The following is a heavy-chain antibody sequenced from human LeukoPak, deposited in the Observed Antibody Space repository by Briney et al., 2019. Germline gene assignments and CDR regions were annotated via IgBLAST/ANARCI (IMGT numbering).Heavy chain of an antibody. CDR1: GGTFSSYA. Sequence: SVKVSCKASGGTFSSYAISWVRQAPGQGLEWMGGIIPIFGTANYAQKFQGRVTITADKSTSTAYMELSSLRSEDTAVYYCAGGHSYYGSGSPDDWGQGTLVTVSS. CDR3: AGGHSYYGSGSPDD. V-gene: IGHV1-69*06. D-gene: IGHD3-10*01. CDR2: IIPIFGTA. J-gene: IGHJ4*02.